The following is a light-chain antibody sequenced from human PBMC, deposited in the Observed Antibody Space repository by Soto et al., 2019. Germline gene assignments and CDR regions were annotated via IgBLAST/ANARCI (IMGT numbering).Light chain of an antibody. CDR2: VNSDGSH. CDR3: QTWGTDVV. Sequence: QLVLTQSPSASASLGASVKLTCTLISGHNTYAIAWHQQQPEKGPRYLMKVNSDGSHIKGDGTPDRFSGSSSGAERYLTISSLQSEDEADYYCQTWGTDVVFGGGTQLTVL. V-gene: IGLV4-69*01. CDR1: SGHNTYA. J-gene: IGLJ2*01.